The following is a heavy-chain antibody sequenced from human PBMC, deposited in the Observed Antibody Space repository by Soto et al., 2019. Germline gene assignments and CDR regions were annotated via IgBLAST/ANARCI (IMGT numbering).Heavy chain of an antibody. Sequence: EVQLVESGGGLVKPGGSLRLSCAASGFTFSNAWMNWVRQAPGKGLEWVGRIKSKTDGGTTDYAAPVKGRFTISRDDSINTLYLQMYSLKTEDTAVYYCTTRVVTASWTDDYWGQGTLVTVSS. CDR2: IKSKTDGGTT. CDR1: GFTFSNAW. J-gene: IGHJ4*02. CDR3: TTRVVTASWTDDY. D-gene: IGHD2-21*02. V-gene: IGHV3-15*07.